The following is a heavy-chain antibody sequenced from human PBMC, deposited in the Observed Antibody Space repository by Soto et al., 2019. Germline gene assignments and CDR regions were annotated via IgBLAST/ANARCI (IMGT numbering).Heavy chain of an antibody. J-gene: IGHJ6*02. D-gene: IGHD5-18*01. Sequence: PSETLSLTRTVSGGSISSYYWSWIRQPPGKGLEWIGYIYYSGSTNYNPSLKSRVTISVDTSKNQFSLKLSSVTAADTAVYYCARDHTGGYSYGSHYYYGMDVWGQGTTVTVSS. V-gene: IGHV4-59*01. CDR2: IYYSGST. CDR1: GGSISSYY. CDR3: ARDHTGGYSYGSHYYYGMDV.